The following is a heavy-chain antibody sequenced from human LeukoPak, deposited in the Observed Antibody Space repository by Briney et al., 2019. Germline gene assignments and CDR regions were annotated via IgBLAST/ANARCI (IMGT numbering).Heavy chain of an antibody. V-gene: IGHV1-2*02. CDR3: AREPVGRGYDYLSTKPYFDY. J-gene: IGHJ4*02. Sequence: ASVKVSCKASGYTFTGYYMHWVRQAPGQGLEWMGWINPNSGGTYYAQKFQGRVTMTRDTSISTAYMELSRLRSDDMAVYYCAREPVGRGYDYLSTKPYFDYWGQGTLVTVSS. CDR2: INPNSGGT. CDR1: GYTFTGYY. D-gene: IGHD5-12*01.